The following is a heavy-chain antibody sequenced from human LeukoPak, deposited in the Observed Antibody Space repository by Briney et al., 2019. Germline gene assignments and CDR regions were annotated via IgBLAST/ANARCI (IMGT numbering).Heavy chain of an antibody. D-gene: IGHD6-13*01. V-gene: IGHV3-9*01. Sequence: GRSLRLSCATSGFTFDDYAMHWVRPAPGKGLEWVSGISWNSGSIGYAVSVKGRFTISRDNAKNALYLQMNSLRAEDTALYYCAKEKSGDSSILYEFDYWGQGTLVTVSS. CDR2: ISWNSGSI. CDR1: GFTFDDYA. J-gene: IGHJ4*02. CDR3: AKEKSGDSSILYEFDY.